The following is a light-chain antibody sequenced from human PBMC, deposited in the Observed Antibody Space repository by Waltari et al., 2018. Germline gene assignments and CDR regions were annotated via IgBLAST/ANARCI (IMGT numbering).Light chain of an antibody. CDR2: DAS. Sequence: DIVLTQSPATLSLSPGERATLPCRASQSVSSSLAWYQHKPGQAPRLLIYDASISVTGIPARFSGSGSGTDFTLTISSLEPEDFAVYYCQQRSKWPWAFGQGTKVEIK. CDR1: QSVSSS. CDR3: QQRSKWPWA. J-gene: IGKJ1*01. V-gene: IGKV3-11*01.